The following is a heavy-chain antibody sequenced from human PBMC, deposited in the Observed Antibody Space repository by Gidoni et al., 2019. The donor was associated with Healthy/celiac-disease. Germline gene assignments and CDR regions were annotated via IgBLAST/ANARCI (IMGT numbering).Heavy chain of an antibody. D-gene: IGHD3-3*01. CDR2: IYYSGSP. V-gene: IGHV4-39*01. CDR3: ARHPDFWSGYYTGMFDY. CDR1: GGSISSSSYY. J-gene: IGHJ4*02. Sequence: QLQLQESGPGLVKPSETLSLTCTVSGGSISSSSYYWGWIRQPPGKGLEWIGSIYYSGSPYYNPSLKSRVTISVDTSKNQFSLKLSSVTAADTAVYYCARHPDFWSGYYTGMFDYWGQGTLVTVSS.